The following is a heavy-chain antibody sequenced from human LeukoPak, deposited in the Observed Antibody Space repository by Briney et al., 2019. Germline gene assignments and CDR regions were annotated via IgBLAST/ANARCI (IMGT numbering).Heavy chain of an antibody. V-gene: IGHV3-30*04. J-gene: IGHJ4*02. D-gene: IGHD3-16*02. CDR2: ISYDGVNK. CDR3: TKERPPGGYLDS. Sequence: GGSLRLSCAASGFTFSTYAMHWVRQAPGKGLEWVAVISYDGVNKYYADSVRGRFTISRDNSKNTLYLQLNSLRAEDTAVYYCTKERPPGGYLDSWGQGTLVTVFS. CDR1: GFTFSTYA.